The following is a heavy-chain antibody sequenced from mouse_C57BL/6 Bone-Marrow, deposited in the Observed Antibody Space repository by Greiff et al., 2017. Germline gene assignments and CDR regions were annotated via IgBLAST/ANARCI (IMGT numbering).Heavy chain of an antibody. CDR2: IDPDNGDT. Sequence: EVQLQQSGAELVRPGASVKLSCTASGFNIKDDYMHWVKQRPEQGLEWIGWIDPDNGDTEYASKFQGKATITADTSSNTAYLQLSSLTSEDTAVYYCTTVFITTVVATGAMDYWGQGTSVTVSS. D-gene: IGHD1-1*01. CDR3: TTVFITTVVATGAMDY. J-gene: IGHJ4*01. V-gene: IGHV14-4*01. CDR1: GFNIKDDY.